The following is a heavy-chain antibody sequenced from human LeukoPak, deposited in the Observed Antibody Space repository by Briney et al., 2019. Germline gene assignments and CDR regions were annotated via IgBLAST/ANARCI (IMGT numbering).Heavy chain of an antibody. CDR3: ARDSYYYGSGSFEY. CDR2: ISHDGSDK. J-gene: IGHJ4*02. CDR1: GFPFSSYG. Sequence: GGALRLSCAASGFPFSSYGMHWVRRAPGKGLEWVAVISHDGSDKYNADSVKGRFTISRDNSKNTLYLQMNSLRAEDTAVYYCARDSYYYGSGSFEYWGQGTLVTVSS. D-gene: IGHD3-10*01. V-gene: IGHV3-30*03.